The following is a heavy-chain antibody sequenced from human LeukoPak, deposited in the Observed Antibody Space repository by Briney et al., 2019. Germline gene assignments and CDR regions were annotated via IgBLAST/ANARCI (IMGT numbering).Heavy chain of an antibody. D-gene: IGHD3-10*01. V-gene: IGHV1-8*02. J-gene: IGHJ6*03. CDR1: GYTFTTYD. Sequence: GASVKVSCKASGYTFTTYDISWVRQATGQGLEWMGWMNPNNGNTGYAQKFQGRVTLTRDPSTGTAYMELSSLRSDDTAVYYCARTGDTVVRGVLTRTQRKFYYYMDVWGKGTTVIVSS. CDR3: ARTGDTVVRGVLTRTQRKFYYYMDV. CDR2: MNPNNGNT.